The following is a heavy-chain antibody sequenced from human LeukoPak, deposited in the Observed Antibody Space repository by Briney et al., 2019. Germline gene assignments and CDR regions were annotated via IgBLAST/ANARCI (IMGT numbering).Heavy chain of an antibody. CDR3: ARRPLRGYSYGPDY. J-gene: IGHJ4*02. CDR2: ISSSSSTI. CDR1: GFTFSSYS. Sequence: GGSLRLSCAASGFTFSSYSMNWVRQAPGKGLEWVSYISSSSSTIYYADSVKGRFTISRDNAKNSLYLQMNSLRAEDTAVYYCARRPLRGYSYGPDYWGQGTLVTVSS. D-gene: IGHD5-18*01. V-gene: IGHV3-48*04.